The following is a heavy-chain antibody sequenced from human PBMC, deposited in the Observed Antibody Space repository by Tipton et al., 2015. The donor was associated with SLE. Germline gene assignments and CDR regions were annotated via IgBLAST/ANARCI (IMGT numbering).Heavy chain of an antibody. Sequence: TLSLTCTVSGGSISSGIYHWTWIRQPAGKGLEWIGHINPSGSNNYNPSLRSRVAMSADTSKNHFSLRLSSVTAADTAVYYCARELYSGSYSVWGQGTLVTVSS. D-gene: IGHD1-26*01. J-gene: IGHJ4*02. V-gene: IGHV4-61*09. CDR1: GGSISSGIYH. CDR2: INPSGSN. CDR3: ARELYSGSYSV.